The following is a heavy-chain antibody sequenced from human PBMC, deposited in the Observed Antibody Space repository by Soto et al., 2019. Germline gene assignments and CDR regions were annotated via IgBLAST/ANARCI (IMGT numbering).Heavy chain of an antibody. J-gene: IGHJ4*02. CDR3: ARIQSVSGAYDY. Sequence: SGPTLVNPTQTLTLTCTFSGVSLSTSGMCVSWIRQPPGKALEWLALIDWDDDKYYSTSLKTRLTISKDTSKNQVVLTMTNMDPVDTATYYCARIQSVSGAYDYWGQGTLVTVSS. CDR2: IDWDDDK. V-gene: IGHV2-70*01. D-gene: IGHD4-17*01. CDR1: GVSLSTSGMC.